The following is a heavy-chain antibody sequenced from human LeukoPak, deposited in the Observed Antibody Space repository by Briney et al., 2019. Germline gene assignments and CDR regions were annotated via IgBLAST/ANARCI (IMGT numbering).Heavy chain of an antibody. CDR2: ISYDGSNK. CDR1: GFTFSSYA. D-gene: IGHD3-22*01. Sequence: GGSLRLSCAASGFTFSSYAMHWVRQAPGKGLEWVAVISYDGSNKYYADSVKGRFTISRDNSKNTLYLQMNSLRAEDTAVYYCARAYYYDSRLDYWGQGTLVTVSS. V-gene: IGHV3-30-3*01. J-gene: IGHJ4*02. CDR3: ARAYYYDSRLDY.